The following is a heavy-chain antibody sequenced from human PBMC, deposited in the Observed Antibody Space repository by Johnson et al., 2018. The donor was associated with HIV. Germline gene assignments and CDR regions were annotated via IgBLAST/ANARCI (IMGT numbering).Heavy chain of an antibody. CDR1: GFTFSSYA. CDR2: ISYDGSNK. V-gene: IGHV3-30-3*01. J-gene: IGHJ3*02. D-gene: IGHD3-22*01. Sequence: QVQLVESGGGVVQPGRSLRLSCAASGFTFSSYAMHWVRQAPGTGLEWVAVISYDGSNKYYADSVKGRFTISRDNAKNSLYLQMNSLRAEDTAVFHCARRFFDSSSFDMWGQGTMVTVSS. CDR3: ARRFFDSSSFDM.